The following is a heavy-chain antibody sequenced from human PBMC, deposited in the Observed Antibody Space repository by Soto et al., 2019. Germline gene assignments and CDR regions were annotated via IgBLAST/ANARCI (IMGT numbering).Heavy chain of an antibody. J-gene: IGHJ4*02. CDR1: GGSFSGYY. CDR2: INHRGSI. Sequence: SETLSLTCAVYGGSFSGYYWSWIRQSPGKGLEWIGEINHRGSINYNTSLKSRVTISKDTSNNQFSLKLTSVTAADTSVYYCARGGNIVMVLAAAFDLWGQGTLVTVSS. D-gene: IGHD2-15*01. CDR3: ARGGNIVMVLAAAFDL. V-gene: IGHV4-34*01.